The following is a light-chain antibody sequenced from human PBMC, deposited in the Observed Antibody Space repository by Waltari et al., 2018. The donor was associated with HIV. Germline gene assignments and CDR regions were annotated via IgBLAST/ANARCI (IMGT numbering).Light chain of an antibody. CDR1: QSISSY. CDR3: QQSYNNPRA. V-gene: IGKV1-39*01. CDR2: TAS. J-gene: IGKJ1*01. Sequence: DIQMTQSPSSLSASVGDRVTITCPASQSISSYLNWYQQKPGEAPKLLIYTASSLQSGVPSRFSGSGSGTDFTLTISSLQPEDFGTYYCQQSYNNPRAFGQGTKVEIK.